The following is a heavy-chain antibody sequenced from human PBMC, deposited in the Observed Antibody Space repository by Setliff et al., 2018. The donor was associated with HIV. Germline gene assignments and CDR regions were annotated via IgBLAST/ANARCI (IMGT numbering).Heavy chain of an antibody. V-gene: IGHV3-7*01. D-gene: IGHD3-9*01. J-gene: IGHJ6*02. CDR2: IGQDGSEK. CDR3: VRDTFDGRSYYGWDV. Sequence: PGGSLRLSCAASRFDFNNYWMCWVRQAPGKGLEWVANIGQDGSEKNYVDSVKGRFTISRDNAKNSMDLQMNSLRAEDTAIYYCVRDTFDGRSYYGWDVWGQGTTVTVSS. CDR1: RFDFNNYW.